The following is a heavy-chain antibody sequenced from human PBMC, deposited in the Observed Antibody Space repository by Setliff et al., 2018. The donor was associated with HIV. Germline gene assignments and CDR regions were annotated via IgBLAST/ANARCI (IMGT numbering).Heavy chain of an antibody. J-gene: IGHJ4*02. CDR2: VYYSGST. D-gene: IGHD5-18*01. CDR3: ARDSGYSFGFNYFDY. CDR1: GGSISSSGPGYY. Sequence: SETLSLTCTVSGGSISSSGPGYYWGWVRQAPGGGLEWIGSVYYSGSTNYSPSLKSRVTISLDMSKNQFSLRLSSVTAADTAVYYCARDSGYSFGFNYFDYWGQGTLVTVSS. V-gene: IGHV4-39*07.